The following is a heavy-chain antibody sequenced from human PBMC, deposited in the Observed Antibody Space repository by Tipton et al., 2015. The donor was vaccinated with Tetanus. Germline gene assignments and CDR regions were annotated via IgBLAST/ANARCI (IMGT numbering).Heavy chain of an antibody. CDR3: ARGWGSSWYYFDY. Sequence: TLSLTCAVYGASFSDYYWSWIRQAPGKGLEWIGEINRSGNTNHNPSLKSRVTLSVDTSKNQFSLKLNSVTVADTAVYYCARGWGSSWYYFDYWGQGILVTVSS. CDR1: GASFSDYY. V-gene: IGHV4-34*01. CDR2: INRSGNT. J-gene: IGHJ4*02. D-gene: IGHD6-13*01.